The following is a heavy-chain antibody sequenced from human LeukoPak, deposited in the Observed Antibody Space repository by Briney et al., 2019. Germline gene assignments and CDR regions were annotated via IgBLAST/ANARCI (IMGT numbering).Heavy chain of an antibody. CDR2: ISAYNGNT. Sequence: GASVKVSCKASGYTFTSYAMNWVRQAPGQGLEWMGWISAYNGNTNYAQKLQGRVTMTTDTSTSTAYMELRSLRSDDTAVYYCGRSYSSGWSYYYYYYMDVWGKGTTVTISS. V-gene: IGHV1-18*01. J-gene: IGHJ6*03. CDR1: GYTFTSYA. D-gene: IGHD6-19*01. CDR3: GRSYSSGWSYYYYYYMDV.